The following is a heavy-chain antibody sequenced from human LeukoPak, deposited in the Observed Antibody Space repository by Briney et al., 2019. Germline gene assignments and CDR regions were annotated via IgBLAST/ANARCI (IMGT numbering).Heavy chain of an antibody. CDR3: AKDEPGSYSPSDY. CDR2: IYSGGST. Sequence: PGGSLRLSCAASGFTVSTNYMSWVRQAPGKGLEWVSVIYSGGSTYYADSVKGRFTISRDNSKNTLYLQMNSLRAEDTAVYYCAKDEPGSYSPSDYWGQGTLVTVSS. D-gene: IGHD3-10*01. J-gene: IGHJ4*02. V-gene: IGHV3-66*01. CDR1: GFTVSTNY.